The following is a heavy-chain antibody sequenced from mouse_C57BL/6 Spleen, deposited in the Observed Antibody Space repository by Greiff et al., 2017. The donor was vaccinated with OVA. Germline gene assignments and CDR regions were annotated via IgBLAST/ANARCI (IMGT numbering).Heavy chain of an antibody. CDR1: GYTFTSYW. Sequence: VQLQQPGAELVMPGASVKLSCKASGYTFTSYWMHWVKQRPGQGLEWIGEIDPSDSYTNYNQKFKGKSTLTVDKSSSTAYMQLSSLTSEDSAVYYCARGGYGNYWYFDVWGTGTTVTVSS. CDR3: ARGGYGNYWYFDV. CDR2: IDPSDSYT. D-gene: IGHD2-10*02. J-gene: IGHJ1*03. V-gene: IGHV1-69*01.